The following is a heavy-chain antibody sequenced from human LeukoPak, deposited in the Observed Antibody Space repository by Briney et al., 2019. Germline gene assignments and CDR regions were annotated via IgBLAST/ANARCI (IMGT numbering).Heavy chain of an antibody. Sequence: PGGSLRLSCAASGFTFSSYAMSWVRQAPGKGLEWVSAISGSGGSTYYADSVKGRFTISRDNAKNTVYLQMNSLRTEDTAVYYCALDFSNYVGFDHWGQGTLVTVSS. V-gene: IGHV3-23*01. D-gene: IGHD4-11*01. CDR3: ALDFSNYVGFDH. J-gene: IGHJ4*02. CDR1: GFTFSSYA. CDR2: ISGSGGST.